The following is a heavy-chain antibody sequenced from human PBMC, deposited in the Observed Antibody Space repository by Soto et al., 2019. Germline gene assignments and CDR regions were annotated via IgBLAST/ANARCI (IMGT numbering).Heavy chain of an antibody. CDR2: MTATGVSI. Sequence: EVQLLESGGGLVQPGGSLRLSCVASGFSFSGYAMSWVRQAPGKGLVWVSSMTATGVSIYYADSVRGRFTISRDNSKTTLYLPMSSLRAEDTATYYCAKDSIPYSSSYDLDHWGRGALVTVSS. V-gene: IGHV3-23*01. CDR3: AKDSIPYSSSYDLDH. J-gene: IGHJ4*02. D-gene: IGHD6-6*01. CDR1: GFSFSGYA.